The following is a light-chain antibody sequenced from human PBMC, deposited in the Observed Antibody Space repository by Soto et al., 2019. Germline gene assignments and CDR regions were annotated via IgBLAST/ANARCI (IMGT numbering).Light chain of an antibody. CDR3: QQYHSYPPT. CDR2: GTS. Sequence: DIQLTQSPSSLSASVGDRVIITCRASQGVSPYLAWYQQKSGKAPKSLISGTSTLQSGVPSRFSGSGSGTEFTLTISSLQPEDFATYFCQQYHSYPPTFGQGTRLEIK. J-gene: IGKJ5*01. CDR1: QGVSPY. V-gene: IGKV1-16*01.